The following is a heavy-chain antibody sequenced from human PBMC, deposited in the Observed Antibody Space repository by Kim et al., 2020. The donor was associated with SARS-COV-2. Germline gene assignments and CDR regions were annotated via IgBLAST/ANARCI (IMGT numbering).Heavy chain of an antibody. CDR3: ARGFGMVRGPRRVS. D-gene: IGHD3-10*01. Sequence: SVKVSCKASGGTFSSYAISWVRQAPGQGLEWMGGIIPIFGTANYAQKFQGRLTITADESTSTAYMELSSLRSEDTAVYYCARGFGMVRGPRRVSWGQGTLVTVSS. CDR1: GGTFSSYA. V-gene: IGHV1-69*13. J-gene: IGHJ5*02. CDR2: IIPIFGTA.